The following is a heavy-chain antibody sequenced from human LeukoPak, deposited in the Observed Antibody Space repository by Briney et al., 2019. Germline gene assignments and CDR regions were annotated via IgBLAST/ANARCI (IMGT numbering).Heavy chain of an antibody. CDR1: GFTFSSYG. V-gene: IGHV3-33*01. D-gene: IGHD3-10*01. CDR3: ASLDMVRGVIIDY. J-gene: IGHJ4*02. Sequence: GRSLRLSCAASGFTFSSYGMHWVRQAPGKGLEWVAVIWYDGSNKYYADSVKGRFTISRDNSKNTLYLQMNSLRAEDTAVYYCASLDMVRGVIIDYWGQGTLVTVSS. CDR2: IWYDGSNK.